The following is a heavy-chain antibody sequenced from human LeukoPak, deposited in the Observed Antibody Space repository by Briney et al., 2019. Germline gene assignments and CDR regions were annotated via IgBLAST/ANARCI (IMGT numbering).Heavy chain of an antibody. Sequence: PGGSLRLSCAASGFTVSSNYMSWVRQAPGKGLEWGSVIYSGGSTYYADSVKGRFTISRDNSKNTLYLQMNSLRAEDTAVYYCAKDPRDHSYGWSWRYFDYWGQGTLVTVSS. J-gene: IGHJ4*02. V-gene: IGHV3-66*01. CDR2: IYSGGST. D-gene: IGHD5-18*01. CDR1: GFTVSSNY. CDR3: AKDPRDHSYGWSWRYFDY.